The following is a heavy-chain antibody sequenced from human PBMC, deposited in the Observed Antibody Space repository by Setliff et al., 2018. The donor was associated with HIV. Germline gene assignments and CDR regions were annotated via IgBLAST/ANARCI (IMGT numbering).Heavy chain of an antibody. V-gene: IGHV1-69*05. CDR1: GGTFRSHE. J-gene: IGHJ6*02. D-gene: IGHD3-16*02. Sequence: SVKVSCKASGGTFRSHEISWVRQAPGQGLEWMGGIVPILNTGNYAPKFHDRVTMTRDTSTLTLYMELSSLTSEGTAVYYCARAKAVGGVIITGGLDVWGQGTTVTVSS. CDR2: IVPILNTG. CDR3: ARAKAVGGVIITGGLDV.